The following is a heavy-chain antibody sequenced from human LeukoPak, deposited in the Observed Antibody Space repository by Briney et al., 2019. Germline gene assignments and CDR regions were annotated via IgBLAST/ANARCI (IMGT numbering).Heavy chain of an antibody. J-gene: IGHJ4*02. V-gene: IGHV3-9*01. CDR3: AKDFLRRADKFTTFGVVTPAYFFDY. CDR2: ISWNNDKV. Sequence: PGGSLRLSCAVSGFTFGDYVLHWVRQAPGKGLQWVSGISWNNDKVGYADSVKGRFTISRDNAKNSLSLQMDSLTPDDTAIYYCAKDFLRRADKFTTFGVVTPAYFFDYWGQGTPVTVSS. CDR1: GFTFGDYV. D-gene: IGHD3-3*01.